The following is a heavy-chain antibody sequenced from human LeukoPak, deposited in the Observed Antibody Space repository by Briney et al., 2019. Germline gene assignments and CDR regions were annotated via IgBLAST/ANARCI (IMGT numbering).Heavy chain of an antibody. J-gene: IGHJ4*02. V-gene: IGHV4-59*08. Sequence: PSQTLSLTCTVSGGSISSYYWSWIRQPPGKGLEWIGYISYTGSTNYNPSLKSRVTISVDTSKNQFSLKLSSVTVADTAVYYCAGHYGMSAYWYYFDYWGQGTLVTVSS. D-gene: IGHD3-3*01. CDR2: ISYTGST. CDR1: GGSISSYY. CDR3: AGHYGMSAYWYYFDY.